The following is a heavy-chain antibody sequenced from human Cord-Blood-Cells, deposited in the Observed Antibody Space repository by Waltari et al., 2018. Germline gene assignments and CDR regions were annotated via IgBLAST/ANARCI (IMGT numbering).Heavy chain of an antibody. CDR3: ARAPYYDFWSGYYDY. J-gene: IGHJ4*02. D-gene: IGHD3-3*01. V-gene: IGHV3-74*01. CDR2: IKRDGSST. Sequence: EVQLVESGGGLVQPGGSLRLSCAASGFTFSSYWMHWVRQAPGKGLVWVSRIKRDGSSTRYADSVKGRFTISRDNAKNTLYLQMNSLRAEDTAVYYCARAPYYDFWSGYYDYWGQGTLVTVSS. CDR1: GFTFSSYW.